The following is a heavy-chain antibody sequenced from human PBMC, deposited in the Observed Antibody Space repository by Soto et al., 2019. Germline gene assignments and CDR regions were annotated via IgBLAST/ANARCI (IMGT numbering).Heavy chain of an antibody. V-gene: IGHV4-59*01. CDR3: ARELGSGYSGWFDP. CDR2: IYYSGST. J-gene: IGHJ5*02. CDR1: GGSISSYY. D-gene: IGHD3-22*01. Sequence: QVQLQESGPGLVKPSETLSLTCTVSGGSISSYYWSWIRQPPGKGLEWIGYIYYSGSTNYNPSLKSRVTIAVDTSKNQVSLKLSSVTAADTAVYYCARELGSGYSGWFDPWGQGTLVTVSS.